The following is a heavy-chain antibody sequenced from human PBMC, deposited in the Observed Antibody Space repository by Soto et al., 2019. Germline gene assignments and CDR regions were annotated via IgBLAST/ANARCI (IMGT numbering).Heavy chain of an antibody. D-gene: IGHD3-16*01. CDR3: AKGGDYWYFDL. CDR2: ISWDGGTT. CDR1: GFTFDDDT. J-gene: IGHJ2*01. Sequence: EMQLVESGGVVVQPGGSLRLSCAASGFTFDDDTMHWVRQVPGKGLDWVSTISWDGGTTYYADSVKGRFTISRDNSKSSLYLQMNGLRTEDSAFYYCAKGGDYWYFDLWGRGTLATVSS. V-gene: IGHV3-43*01.